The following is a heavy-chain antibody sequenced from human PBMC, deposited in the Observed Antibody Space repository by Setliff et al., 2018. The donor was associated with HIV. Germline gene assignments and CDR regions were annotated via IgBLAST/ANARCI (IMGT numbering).Heavy chain of an antibody. CDR1: GITVSSNY. CDR2: INWNGGST. V-gene: IGHV3-20*04. D-gene: IGHD3-10*01. CDR3: AREGYGSGSYYLYYYYMDV. Sequence: GGSLRLSCAASGITVSSNYMSWVRQAPGEGLEWVSGINWNGGSTGYADSVKGRFTISRDNAKNSLYLQMNSLRAEDTALYYCAREGYGSGSYYLYYYYMDVWGKGTTVTVSS. J-gene: IGHJ6*03.